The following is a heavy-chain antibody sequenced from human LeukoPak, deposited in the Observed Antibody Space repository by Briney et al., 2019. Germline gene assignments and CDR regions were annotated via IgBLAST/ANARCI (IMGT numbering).Heavy chain of an antibody. CDR2: IKSKTDGGTT. V-gene: IGHV3-15*07. Sequence: PGGSLRLSCVASGFTFSDYAMNWVRQAPGKGLEWVSRIKSKTDGGTTDYAAPVKGRFTISRDDSKNTLYLQMNSLKTEDTAVYYCYRKNMIVDYWGQGTLVTVSS. D-gene: IGHD3-22*01. CDR1: GFTFSDYA. CDR3: YRKNMIVDY. J-gene: IGHJ4*02.